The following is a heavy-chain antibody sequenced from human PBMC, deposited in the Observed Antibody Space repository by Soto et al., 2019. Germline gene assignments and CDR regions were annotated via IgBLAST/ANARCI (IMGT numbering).Heavy chain of an antibody. Sequence: SETLSLTCTVSGGSISSGDYYWSWIRQPPGKGLEWIGYIYYSGSTYYNPSLKSRVTISVDTSKNQFSLKLSSVTAADTAVYYCARDGEPGKEAGTEKNYFDYWGQGTLVTVSS. J-gene: IGHJ4*02. CDR3: ARDGEPGKEAGTEKNYFDY. D-gene: IGHD6-19*01. CDR1: GGSISSGDYY. CDR2: IYYSGST. V-gene: IGHV4-30-4*01.